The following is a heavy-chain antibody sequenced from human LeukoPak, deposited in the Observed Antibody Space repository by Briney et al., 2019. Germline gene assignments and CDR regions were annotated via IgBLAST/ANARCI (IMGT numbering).Heavy chain of an antibody. CDR2: ISYDGSNK. D-gene: IGHD3-22*01. Sequence: PGGSLRLSCAASGFSLSGNGMHWVRQAPGKGLEWVAVISYDGSNKYYADSVKGRFTISRDNSKNTLYLQMNSLRAEDTAVYYCARDGRSKYDSSGYYYFAYWGQGILVTASS. V-gene: IGHV3-30*19. CDR1: GFSLSGNG. J-gene: IGHJ4*02. CDR3: ARDGRSKYDSSGYYYFAY.